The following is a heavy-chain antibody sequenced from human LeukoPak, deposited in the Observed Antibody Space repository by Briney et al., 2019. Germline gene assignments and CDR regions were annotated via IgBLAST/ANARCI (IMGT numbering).Heavy chain of an antibody. Sequence: GGSLRLSCAASVFTFSSYSMHWVREAPGEGLGWGAVISYDGSNKYYAESVKGRVSISRDNSRNTLYLQMNSLRGEDTAVYYCAKNSGSYSDWFDPWGQGPLVSVSS. CDR3: AKNSGSYSDWFDP. CDR2: ISYDGSNK. CDR1: VFTFSSYS. D-gene: IGHD1-26*01. J-gene: IGHJ5*02. V-gene: IGHV3-30*18.